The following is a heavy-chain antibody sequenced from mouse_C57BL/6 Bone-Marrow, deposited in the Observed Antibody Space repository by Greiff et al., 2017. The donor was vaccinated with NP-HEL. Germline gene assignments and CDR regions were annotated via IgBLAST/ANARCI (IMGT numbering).Heavy chain of an antibody. CDR2: IDPENGDT. CDR1: GFNIKDDY. V-gene: IGHV14-4*01. Sequence: VKLVESGAELVRPGASVKLSCTASGFNIKDDYMHWVKQRPEQGLEWIGWIDPENGDTEYASKFQGKATITADTSSSTAYLQLSSLTSEDTAVYYCTPYYYGSGYAMDYWGQGTSVTVSS. D-gene: IGHD1-1*01. J-gene: IGHJ4*01. CDR3: TPYYYGSGYAMDY.